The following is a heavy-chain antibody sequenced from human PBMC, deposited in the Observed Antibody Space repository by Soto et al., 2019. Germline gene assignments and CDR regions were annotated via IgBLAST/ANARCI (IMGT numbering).Heavy chain of an antibody. V-gene: IGHV1-8*01. CDR2: MNPNSGNT. D-gene: IGHD5-12*01. Sequence: ASVKVSCKASGYTFTSYDINWVRQATGQGLEWMGWMNPNSGNTGYAQKFQGRVTMTRNTSISTAYMELSSLRSEDTAVYYCARAQSDGYAQGHYYYYYMDVWGKGTTVTVSS. J-gene: IGHJ6*03. CDR3: ARAQSDGYAQGHYYYYYMDV. CDR1: GYTFTSYD.